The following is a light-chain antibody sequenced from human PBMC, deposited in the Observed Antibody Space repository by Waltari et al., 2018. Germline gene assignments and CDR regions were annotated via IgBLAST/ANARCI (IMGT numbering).Light chain of an antibody. CDR2: WAS. J-gene: IGKJ1*01. CDR1: QSVLYSSNNKNY. CDR3: QQYYAVRRT. V-gene: IGKV4-1*01. Sequence: DIVMTQSPEFLAVPLGERATINCKSSQSVLYSSNNKNYLAWYQQKPGQPPKLLIHWASNRESGVPDRFSGSGSGTDFTLTINSLQAEDVAVYYCQQYYAVRRTFGQGTKVEV.